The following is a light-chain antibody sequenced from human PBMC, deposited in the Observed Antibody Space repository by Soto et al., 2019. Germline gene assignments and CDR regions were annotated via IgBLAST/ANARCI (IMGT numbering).Light chain of an antibody. V-gene: IGKV1-5*03. CDR2: KAS. CDR3: HQYDTYPRT. Sequence: DIQMTQSPSTLSGSVVDRVTITCRASQSISSWLAWYQQKPGKAPKLLIYKASTLESGVPSRFSGSGSGTEFTLTIFSLQPDDFATYYCHQYDTYPRTFGRGTKVDIK. J-gene: IGKJ1*01. CDR1: QSISSW.